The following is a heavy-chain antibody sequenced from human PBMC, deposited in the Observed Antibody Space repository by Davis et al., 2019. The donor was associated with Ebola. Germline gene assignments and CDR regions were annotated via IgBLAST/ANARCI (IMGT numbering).Heavy chain of an antibody. V-gene: IGHV1-18*01. CDR1: GFTFTSYG. CDR3: TREYSGYNYFDY. D-gene: IGHD5-12*01. CDR2: ISPYNGNT. Sequence: ASVKVSCKASGFTFTSYGITWVRQAPGQGLEWMGWISPYNGNTNYAQKFQGRVTVTTDTSTNTAYMELRSLRSDDTAVYYCTREYSGYNYFDYWGQGTLVTVSS. J-gene: IGHJ4*02.